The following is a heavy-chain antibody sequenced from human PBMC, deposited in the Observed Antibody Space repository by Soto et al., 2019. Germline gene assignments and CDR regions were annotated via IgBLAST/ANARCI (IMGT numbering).Heavy chain of an antibody. D-gene: IGHD3-22*01. J-gene: IGHJ4*02. CDR1: GGSVSSGSYY. CDR3: ARVLYYYDSSGYYFDY. Sequence: QVQLQESGPGLVKPSETLSLTCTVSGGSVSSGSYYWSWIRQPPGKGLEWIGYIYYSGSTNYNPSLKSRVTISVDTSKNQFSLKLSSVTAADMAVYYCARVLYYYDSSGYYFDYWGQGTLVTVSS. V-gene: IGHV4-61*01. CDR2: IYYSGST.